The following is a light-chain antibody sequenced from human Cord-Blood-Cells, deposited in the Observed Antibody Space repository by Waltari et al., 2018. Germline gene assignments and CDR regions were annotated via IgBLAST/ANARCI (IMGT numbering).Light chain of an antibody. J-gene: IGKJ1*01. CDR2: GAS. CDR1: QSVSSK. V-gene: IGKV3-15*01. CDR3: QQYDNWPRT. Sequence: EIVMTQSPATLSVSPGERATLSCRASQSVSSKLAWYQQKPGQAPRLLIYGASTRATGIPARFSGSGSGTEFTLTISSPQSEDFAVYYCQQYDNWPRTFGQGTKVEIK.